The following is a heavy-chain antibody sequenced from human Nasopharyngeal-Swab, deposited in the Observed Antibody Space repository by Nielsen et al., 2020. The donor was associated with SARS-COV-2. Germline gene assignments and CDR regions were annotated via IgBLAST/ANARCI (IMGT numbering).Heavy chain of an antibody. Sequence: SETLSLTCTVSGGSISSYYCRWIRQPPGKGLEWIGYIYYSGSTNYNPSLKSRVTISVDTSKNQLSLKLSSVTAADTAVYYCASSGSYLGADYWGQGTLVTVSS. V-gene: IGHV4-59*08. CDR3: ASSGSYLGADY. CDR1: GGSISSYY. CDR2: IYYSGST. D-gene: IGHD1-26*01. J-gene: IGHJ4*02.